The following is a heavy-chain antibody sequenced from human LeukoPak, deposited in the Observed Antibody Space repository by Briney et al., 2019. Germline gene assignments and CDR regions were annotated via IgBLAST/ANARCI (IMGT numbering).Heavy chain of an antibody. CDR1: GGSISSGSYY. CDR3: ARVAFGAQLPPWDYYYMDV. CDR2: INHSGST. Sequence: SETLSLTCTVSGGSISSGSYYWSWIRQPPGKGLEWIGEINHSGSTNYNPSLKSRVTISVDTSKNQFSLKLSSVTAADTAVYYCARVAFGAQLPPWDYYYMDVWGKGTTVTVSS. V-gene: IGHV4-39*07. J-gene: IGHJ6*03. D-gene: IGHD3-10*01.